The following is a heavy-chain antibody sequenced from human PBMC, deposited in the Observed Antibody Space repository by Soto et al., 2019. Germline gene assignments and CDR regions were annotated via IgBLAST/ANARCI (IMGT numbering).Heavy chain of an antibody. CDR2: IKQDGSEK. J-gene: IGHJ4*02. Sequence: EVKLVESGGALVQPGGSLRLSCAASGFAFSTCWMSWVRQAPGKGLEWVANIKQDGSEKYYVDSVKGRFTVSRDNAMNSLYLQMNSLRAEDTAVYYCARYGVGSGSYFAYWGQGTLVTVSS. V-gene: IGHV3-7*03. D-gene: IGHD1-26*01. CDR1: GFAFSTCW. CDR3: ARYGVGSGSYFAY.